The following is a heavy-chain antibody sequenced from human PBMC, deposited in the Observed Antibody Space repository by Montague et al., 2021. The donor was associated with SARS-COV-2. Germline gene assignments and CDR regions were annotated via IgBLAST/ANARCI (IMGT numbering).Heavy chain of an antibody. CDR2: MYNSRSS. D-gene: IGHD1-14*01. CDR3: AREGIPTPGAEWKILHYHGMDV. V-gene: IGHV4-59*13. J-gene: IGHJ6*02. Sequence: SETLSLTCTVSGGSISAYYWSWIRQPPGKGLEWIAYMYNSRSSNYNPPLKSRVSISVDTSKSQSSLKLTSVTAADTAVYYCAREGIPTPGAEWKILHYHGMDVWGRGTTVTVSS. CDR1: GGSISAYY.